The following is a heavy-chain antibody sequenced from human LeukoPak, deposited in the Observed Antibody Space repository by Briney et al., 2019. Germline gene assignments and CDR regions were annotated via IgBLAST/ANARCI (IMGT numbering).Heavy chain of an antibody. D-gene: IGHD3-3*01. Sequence: GGSLRLSCAASGFTFSNFGLNWVRQAPGRGLEWVSYIGSSATVTNYADAVEGRFTISRDNAAKSLYLRMDSLRVEDTAVYYCARGIAGRIATFGVIRGGYFDYWGQGTLVAVSS. V-gene: IGHV3-48*01. J-gene: IGHJ4*02. CDR3: ARGIAGRIATFGVIRGGYFDY. CDR1: GFTFSNFG. CDR2: IGSSATVT.